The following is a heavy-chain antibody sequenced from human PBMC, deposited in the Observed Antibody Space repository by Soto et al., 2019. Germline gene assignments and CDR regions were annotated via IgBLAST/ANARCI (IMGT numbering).Heavy chain of an antibody. CDR2: ISYDGSNK. CDR3: AKEVFGTYVWGSYRYLFDY. V-gene: IGHV3-30*18. CDR1: GFTFSSYG. D-gene: IGHD3-16*02. J-gene: IGHJ4*02. Sequence: GGSLRLSCAASGFTFSSYGMHWVRQAPGKGLEWVAVISYDGSNKYYADSVKGRFTISRDNPKNTLYLQMNSLRAEDTAVYYCAKEVFGTYVWGSYRYLFDYWGQGTLVTVSS.